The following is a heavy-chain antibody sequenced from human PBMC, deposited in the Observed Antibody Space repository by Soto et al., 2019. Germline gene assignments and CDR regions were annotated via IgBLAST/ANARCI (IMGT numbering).Heavy chain of an antibody. V-gene: IGHV1-18*01. D-gene: IGHD3-10*01. CDR3: VRDLDGSGSYYTDY. CDR2: TRPNNGNT. Sequence: ASVKVSCKASGYTFSIYGINWVRQAPGQGLEWMGWTRPNNGNTKYAQNLQGRVTMTTDTSTSTAYMELRSLRPDDTAVYYCVRDLDGSGSYYTDYWGQGTLVTVSS. J-gene: IGHJ4*02. CDR1: GYTFSIYG.